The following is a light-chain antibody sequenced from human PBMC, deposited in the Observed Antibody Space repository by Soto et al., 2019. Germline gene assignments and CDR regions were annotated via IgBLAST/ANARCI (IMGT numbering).Light chain of an antibody. CDR1: SSNIGSNY. CDR2: RNN. CDR3: AAWDDSLSGVV. V-gene: IGLV1-47*01. Sequence: QSVLTQPPSASGTPGQRVTISCSGSSSNIGSNYVYWYQQLPGTVPQLLIYRNNERPSGVPDRFSGSKSGTSASLAISGLRSEDEADYHCAAWDDSLSGVVFGGGTKLTGL. J-gene: IGLJ2*01.